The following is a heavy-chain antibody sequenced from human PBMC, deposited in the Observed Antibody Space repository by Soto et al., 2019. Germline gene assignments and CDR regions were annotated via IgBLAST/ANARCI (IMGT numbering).Heavy chain of an antibody. Sequence: GGSLRLSCAASGFTFSSYGMHWVRQAPGKGLEWVAVISYDGSNKYYADSVKGRFTISRDNSKNTLYLQMNSLRAEDTAVYYCAKDVGGWSYYYYYGMDVWGQGTTVTVSS. V-gene: IGHV3-30*18. CDR3: AKDVGGWSYYYYYGMDV. D-gene: IGHD6-19*01. J-gene: IGHJ6*02. CDR1: GFTFSSYG. CDR2: ISYDGSNK.